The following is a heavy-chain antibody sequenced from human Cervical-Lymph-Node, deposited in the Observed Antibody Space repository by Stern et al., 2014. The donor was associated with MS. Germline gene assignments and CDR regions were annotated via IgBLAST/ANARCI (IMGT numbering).Heavy chain of an antibody. CDR2: ISPNSGGT. CDR3: ARDLFLRDAAFDF. Sequence: QVQLVQSGAEVKKPGASVKVSCKASGYTFTDYYIHWVRQAPGQGLEWMGRISPNSGGTYYAQNFQGRVTMTRDTSITTAYMELSRLRSDDTAIYYCARDLFLRDAAFDFWGQGTMVTVSS. D-gene: IGHD3-16*01. V-gene: IGHV1-2*06. CDR1: GYTFTDYY. J-gene: IGHJ3*01.